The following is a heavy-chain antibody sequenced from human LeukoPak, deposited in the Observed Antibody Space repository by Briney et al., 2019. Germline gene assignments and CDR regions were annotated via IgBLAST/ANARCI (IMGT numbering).Heavy chain of an antibody. J-gene: IGHJ4*02. Sequence: SETLSLTCTVSGGSISSSSYYWGWIRQPPGKGLEWIGSIYYSGSTYYNPSLKSRVTISVDTSKDQFSLKLSSVTAADTAVYYCARLGSTVTTLIRGFDYWGQGTLVTVSS. CDR1: GGSISSSSYY. D-gene: IGHD4-17*01. CDR2: IYYSGST. CDR3: ARLGSTVTTLIRGFDY. V-gene: IGHV4-39*01.